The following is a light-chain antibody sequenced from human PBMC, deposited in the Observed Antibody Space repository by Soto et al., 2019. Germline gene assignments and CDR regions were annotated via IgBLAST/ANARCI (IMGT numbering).Light chain of an antibody. CDR2: GAS. Sequence: EIVFTQSPGTLSLSPGERATLSCSASQSIITEYLGWYPQKPGRAPRLIIYGASTRETGILERFSGSGAGTEFTRTISRLEPEDSAVDYCQQYGYTTRTFGQGTKVDIK. CDR3: QQYGYTTRT. CDR1: QSIITEY. V-gene: IGKV3-20*01. J-gene: IGKJ1*01.